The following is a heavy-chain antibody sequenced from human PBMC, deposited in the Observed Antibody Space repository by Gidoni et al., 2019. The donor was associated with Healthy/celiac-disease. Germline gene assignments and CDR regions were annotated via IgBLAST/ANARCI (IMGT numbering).Heavy chain of an antibody. CDR3: AREDGEDYYYYYMDV. J-gene: IGHJ6*03. Sequence: EVQLVQSGAEVKKPGASLRISCKGSGSSFTSYWISWVRQMPGKGLEWMGRIDPSDSYTNYSPSFQGHVTISADKSISTAYLQWSSLKASDTAMYYCAREDGEDYYYYYMDVWGKGTTVTVSS. D-gene: IGHD3-10*01. V-gene: IGHV5-10-1*03. CDR1: GSSFTSYW. CDR2: IDPSDSYT.